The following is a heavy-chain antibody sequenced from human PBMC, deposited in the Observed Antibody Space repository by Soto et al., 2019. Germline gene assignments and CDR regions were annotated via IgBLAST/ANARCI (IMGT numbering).Heavy chain of an antibody. Sequence: PGGSLRLSCAASGFTFSDHYMDWVRQAPGKGLEWVGRIRNKANSHTTEYAASVKDRFSISRDDSKNSLYLQMNSLKTEDTAVYYCARQSSGSGTFNFDYWGQGTLVTVSS. CDR2: IRNKANSHTT. CDR3: ARQSSGSGTFNFDY. J-gene: IGHJ4*02. D-gene: IGHD1-26*01. CDR1: GFTFSDHY. V-gene: IGHV3-72*01.